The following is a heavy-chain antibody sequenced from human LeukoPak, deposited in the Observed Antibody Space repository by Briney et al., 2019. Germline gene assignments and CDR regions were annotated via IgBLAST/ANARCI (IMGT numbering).Heavy chain of an antibody. CDR1: GFIFSSYS. CDR2: ISSSSSYI. J-gene: IGHJ6*03. V-gene: IGHV3-21*06. Sequence: GGSLRLSCAASGFIFSSYSMNWVRQAPGKGLEWVSSISSSSSYIYYTDSVKGRFTISRNNAKNSPYLQMNSLRAEDTAVYYCARDPWTTSHYMDVWGKGTTVTVYS. D-gene: IGHD1-1*01. CDR3: ARDPWTTSHYMDV.